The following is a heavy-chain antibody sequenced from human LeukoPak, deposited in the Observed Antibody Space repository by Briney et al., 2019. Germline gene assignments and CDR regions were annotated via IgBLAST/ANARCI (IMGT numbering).Heavy chain of an antibody. CDR1: GFTFRSFG. Sequence: GGSLRLSCAASGFTFRSFGMSWVRQAPGKGLEWVSGISSSGSSAYYADFVKGRFTISRDNSRNTMLLQMNSLRADDTALYYCAKGHPSYNWHFIDYWGRGTLVTVSS. J-gene: IGHJ4*02. CDR2: ISSSGSSA. V-gene: IGHV3-23*01. D-gene: IGHD1-1*01. CDR3: AKGHPSYNWHFIDY.